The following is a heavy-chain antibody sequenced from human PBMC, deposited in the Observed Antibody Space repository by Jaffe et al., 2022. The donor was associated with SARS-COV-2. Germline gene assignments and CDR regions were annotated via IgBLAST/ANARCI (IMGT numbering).Heavy chain of an antibody. V-gene: IGHV3-74*01. D-gene: IGHD3-10*01. J-gene: IGHJ6*02. Sequence: EVQLVESGGGLVQPGGSLRLSCAASGFTFSSYWMHWVRQAPGKGLVWVSRINSDGSSTSYADSVKGRFTISRDNAKNTLYLQMNSLRAEDTAVYYCARGSDYYDTGNYGMDVWGQGTTVTVSS. CDR1: GFTFSSYW. CDR2: INSDGSST. CDR3: ARGSDYYDTGNYGMDV.